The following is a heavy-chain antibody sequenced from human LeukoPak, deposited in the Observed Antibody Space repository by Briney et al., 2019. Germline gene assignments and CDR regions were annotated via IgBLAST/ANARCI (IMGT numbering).Heavy chain of an antibody. Sequence: GGSLRLSCAASGFTFDDYAMHWVRQAPGKGLEWVPGISWNSGGIGYADSVKGRFTISRDNAKNSLYLQMNSLRAEDTALYYCAKDILTVDYYYYGMDVWGQGTTVTVSS. V-gene: IGHV3-9*01. J-gene: IGHJ6*02. CDR2: ISWNSGGI. CDR1: GFTFDDYA. D-gene: IGHD3-9*01. CDR3: AKDILTVDYYYYGMDV.